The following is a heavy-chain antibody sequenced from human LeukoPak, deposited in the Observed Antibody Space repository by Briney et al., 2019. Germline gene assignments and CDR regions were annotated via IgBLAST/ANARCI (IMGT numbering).Heavy chain of an antibody. V-gene: IGHV4-59*12. CDR2: IYYSGST. CDR3: ARETCSEGFGDIASWFDP. Sequence: PSETLSLTCTVSGGSISSYYWSWIRQPPGKGLEWIGYIYYSGSTYYNPSLKSRVTISVDTSKNQFSLKLSSVTAADTAVYYCARETCSEGFGDIASWFDPWGQGTLVTVSS. D-gene: IGHD3-10*01. CDR1: GGSISSYY. J-gene: IGHJ5*02.